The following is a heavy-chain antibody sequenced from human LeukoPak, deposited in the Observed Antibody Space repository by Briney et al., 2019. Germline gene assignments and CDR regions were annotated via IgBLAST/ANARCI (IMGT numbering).Heavy chain of an antibody. Sequence: GGSLRLSCAASGFSFGTFAMTWVRQVPGKGLEWVSGRIGSGNTYYADSVKGRFTLSSDSSKNTVYLQMNSLRVEGTAIYYCAKDLHYGDGRWEFDPWGQGTLVTVSP. CDR1: GFSFGTFA. CDR3: AKDLHYGDGRWEFDP. D-gene: IGHD4-17*01. V-gene: IGHV3-23*01. J-gene: IGHJ5*02. CDR2: RIGSGNT.